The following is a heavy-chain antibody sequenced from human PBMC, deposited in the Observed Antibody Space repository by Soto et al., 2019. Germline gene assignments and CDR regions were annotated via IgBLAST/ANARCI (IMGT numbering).Heavy chain of an antibody. D-gene: IGHD3-22*01. V-gene: IGHV3-53*01. CDR3: ARVSNYYDSSGYYPGDY. CDR1: GFTVSSNY. J-gene: IGHJ4*02. Sequence: LRLSCAASGFTVSSNYMSWVRQAPGKGLEWVSVIYSGGSTYYADSVKGRFTISRDNSKNTLYLQMNSLRAEDTAVYYCARVSNYYDSSGYYPGDYWGQGTLVTVSS. CDR2: IYSGGST.